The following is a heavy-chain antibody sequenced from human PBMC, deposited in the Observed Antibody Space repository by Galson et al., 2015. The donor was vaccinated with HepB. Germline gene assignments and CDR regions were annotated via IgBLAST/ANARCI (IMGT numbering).Heavy chain of an antibody. V-gene: IGHV3-30*18. J-gene: IGHJ2*01. CDR1: EFTFSRYA. Sequence: SLRLSCAASEFTFSRYALHWVRQAPGKGLEWVAVISFDGTKKYYEDSVKGRFTISRDNSKNTVSLQMNSLRAEDTAVYFGAKEACMYSNGRYWYFDLWGRGTLVTVSS. D-gene: IGHD6-19*01. CDR2: ISFDGTKK. CDR3: AKEACMYSNGRYWYFDL.